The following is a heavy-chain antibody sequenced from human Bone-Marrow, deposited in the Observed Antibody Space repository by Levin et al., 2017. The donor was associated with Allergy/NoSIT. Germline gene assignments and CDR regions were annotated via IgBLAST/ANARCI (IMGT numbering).Heavy chain of an antibody. J-gene: IGHJ4*02. D-gene: IGHD3-3*01. CDR3: ARSFHYDFWSGYYN. Sequence: SETLSLTCGVFGGSFSGYYWNWIRQPPGKGLEWIGEINHSGSTSYNPSLKSRVTISLDTSKNQFSLNLNSVTAADTAVYYCARSFHYDFWSGYYNWGQGTLVTVSS. CDR1: GGSFSGYY. CDR2: INHSGST. V-gene: IGHV4-34*01.